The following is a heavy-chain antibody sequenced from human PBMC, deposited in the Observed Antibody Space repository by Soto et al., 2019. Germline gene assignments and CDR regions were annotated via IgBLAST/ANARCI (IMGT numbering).Heavy chain of an antibody. V-gene: IGHV1-69*13. CDR1: GGTFSSYA. Sequence: SVKVSCKASGGTFSSYAISWVRQAPGQGLEWMGGIIPIFGTANYAQKFQGRVTITADESTSTAYMELSSLRSEDTAVYYCASTSPRSIAAAGPYLRQYYYYYGMDVWGQGTTVTVYS. CDR3: ASTSPRSIAAAGPYLRQYYYYYGMDV. D-gene: IGHD6-13*01. J-gene: IGHJ6*02. CDR2: IIPIFGTA.